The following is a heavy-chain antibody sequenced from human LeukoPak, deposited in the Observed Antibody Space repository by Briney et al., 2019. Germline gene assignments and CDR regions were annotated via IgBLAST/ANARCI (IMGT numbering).Heavy chain of an antibody. CDR3: ARDRPAAGLDY. D-gene: IGHD6-13*01. CDR2: IRGSGDNT. J-gene: IGHJ4*02. V-gene: IGHV3-23*01. Sequence: GGSLRLSCAASGFRFSSYGMSWVRQAPGKGLEWVSSIRGSGDNTYYADSVRGRFTISRDNSKNTLYLQVHSLRAEDTAVYYCARDRPAAGLDYWGQGTLVTVSS. CDR1: GFRFSSYG.